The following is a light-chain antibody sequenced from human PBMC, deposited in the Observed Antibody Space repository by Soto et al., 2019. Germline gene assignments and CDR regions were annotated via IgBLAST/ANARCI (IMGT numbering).Light chain of an antibody. J-gene: IGLJ2*01. V-gene: IGLV2-14*01. CDR3: SSYTSSSTPV. CDR1: SSDDGGYNY. CDR2: EVS. Sequence: QSALTQPASVSGSPGQSITISCTGTSSDDGGYNYVSWYQQHPGKAPKLIIYEVSNRPSGVSNRFSGSKSGNTASLTISGLQAEDEADYYCSSYTSSSTPVFGGGTQLTVL.